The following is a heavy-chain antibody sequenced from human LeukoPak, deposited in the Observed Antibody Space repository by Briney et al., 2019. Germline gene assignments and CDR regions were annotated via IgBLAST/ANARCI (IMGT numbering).Heavy chain of an antibody. Sequence: GSVRVSCKASGYTFTNYYLHWVRQAPGHGLVWMAIINPSDGGTYYEQKLQGRVTVTRDTSTSTVYMELSSLRSEDTAVYYCARDTRTMTAVTRGQHYYYGLDVWGQGTTVTVSS. CDR1: GYTFTNYY. D-gene: IGHD4-17*01. CDR3: ARDTRTMTAVTRGQHYYYGLDV. V-gene: IGHV1-46*01. CDR2: INPSDGGT. J-gene: IGHJ6*02.